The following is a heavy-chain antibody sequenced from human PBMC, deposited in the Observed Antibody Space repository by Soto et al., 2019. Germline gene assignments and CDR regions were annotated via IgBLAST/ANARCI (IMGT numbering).Heavy chain of an antibody. V-gene: IGHV1-8*01. CDR1: GYTFTNNG. D-gene: IGHD7-27*01. Sequence: ASVKFSCKASGYTFTNNGINWVRQAAGQGLEWMGWMNPGTGETGYTGKFQGRLAMTRDTSITTAYMELTSLTSEDTAVYYCTRAGDSGAWISNWGQGTLVTVSS. CDR2: MNPGTGET. J-gene: IGHJ4*02. CDR3: TRAGDSGAWISN.